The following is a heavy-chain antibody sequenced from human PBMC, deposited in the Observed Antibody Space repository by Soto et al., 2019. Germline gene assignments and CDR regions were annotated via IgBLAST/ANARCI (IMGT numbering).Heavy chain of an antibody. CDR2: ISAYNGNT. CDR3: AGDSVRGSSWSNPFFDY. J-gene: IGHJ4*02. V-gene: IGHV1-18*01. Sequence: QVQLVQSGAEVKKPGASVKVSCKASGYTFTSYGISWVRQAPGQGLEWMGWISAYNGNTNYAQKLQGRVTMTTDTSTSTAYMERRSLRSDDTAVYYCAGDSVRGSSWSNPFFDYWGQGTLVTVSS. CDR1: GYTFTSYG. D-gene: IGHD6-13*01.